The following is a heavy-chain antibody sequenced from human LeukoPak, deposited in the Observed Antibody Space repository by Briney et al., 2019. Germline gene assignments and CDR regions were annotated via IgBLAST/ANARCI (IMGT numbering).Heavy chain of an antibody. CDR1: GGSISSGSYY. CDR2: VYYSGST. V-gene: IGHV4-39*01. CDR3: IHDSSGYYYYFDY. Sequence: PSETLSLTCSVSGGSISSGSYYWGWIRQPPGKGLEWIGTVYYSGSTYYNPSLKSRVTISVDTSKNQFSLKLSSVTAADTAVYYCIHDSSGYYYYFDYWGQGTLVTVSS. J-gene: IGHJ4*02. D-gene: IGHD3-22*01.